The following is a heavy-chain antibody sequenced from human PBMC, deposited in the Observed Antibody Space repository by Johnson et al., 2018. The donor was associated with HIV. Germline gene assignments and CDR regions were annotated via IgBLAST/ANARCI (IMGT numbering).Heavy chain of an antibody. Sequence: QMQLVESGGGVVQPGRSLRLSCAASGFTFSSYGMHWVRQAPGKGLEWVAVISYDGSNKYYADSVKGRFTISRDNSKNTLYLQMNSLRDEDTAVYYCAKRGRTYYDFWSGYSGDAFDIWGQGTLVTVSS. CDR2: ISYDGSNK. CDR3: AKRGRTYYDFWSGYSGDAFDI. D-gene: IGHD3-3*01. V-gene: IGHV3-30*18. J-gene: IGHJ3*02. CDR1: GFTFSSYG.